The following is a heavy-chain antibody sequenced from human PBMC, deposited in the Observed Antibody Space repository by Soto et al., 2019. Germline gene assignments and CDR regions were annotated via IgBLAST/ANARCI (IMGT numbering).Heavy chain of an antibody. CDR1: GGSISSGGYS. V-gene: IGHV4-30-2*01. Sequence: PSETLSLTCAVSGGSISSGGYSWSWIRQPPGKGLEWIGYIYHSGSTYYADSVKGRFTISRDNSKNTLYLQMNSLRAEDTAVYYCARDYDSSGYPRYYFDYWGQGTLVTVSS. CDR3: ARDYDSSGYPRYYFDY. J-gene: IGHJ4*02. CDR2: IYHSGST. D-gene: IGHD3-22*01.